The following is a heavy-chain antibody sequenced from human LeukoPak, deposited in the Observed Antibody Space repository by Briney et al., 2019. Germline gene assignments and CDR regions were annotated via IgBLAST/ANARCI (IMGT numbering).Heavy chain of an antibody. Sequence: GGSLRLSCAASGFTFSRYWMHWVRQAPGQGLVWVSRIDEYGTTINYADSVKGRFTISRNNAGDTLFLQMNSLRAEDTGVYYCATDLSGRQDYWGQGTLVTVSS. CDR3: ATDLSGRQDY. CDR2: IDEYGTTI. J-gene: IGHJ4*02. D-gene: IGHD5-12*01. CDR1: GFTFSRYW. V-gene: IGHV3-74*01.